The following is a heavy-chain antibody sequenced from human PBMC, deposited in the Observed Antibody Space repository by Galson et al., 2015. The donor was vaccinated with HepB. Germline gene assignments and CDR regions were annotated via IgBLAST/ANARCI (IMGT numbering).Heavy chain of an antibody. Sequence: SLRLSCAASGFTFSSYSMNWVRQAPGKGLEWVSSISSSSRYIYYADSVKGRFTISRDNAKNSLYLQMNSLRAEDTAVYYCARSPVGGSGWPFDYWGQGTLVTVSS. CDR2: ISSSSRYI. V-gene: IGHV3-21*01. J-gene: IGHJ4*02. CDR1: GFTFSSYS. CDR3: ARSPVGGSGWPFDY. D-gene: IGHD6-19*01.